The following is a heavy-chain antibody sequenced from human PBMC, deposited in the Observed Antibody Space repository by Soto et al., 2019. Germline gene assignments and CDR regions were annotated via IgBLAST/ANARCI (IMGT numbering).Heavy chain of an antibody. CDR1: GFTFSSYG. J-gene: IGHJ6*03. CDR3: AKDRCGGDCYSYYYYYYMDV. V-gene: IGHV3-30*18. CDR2: ISYDGSNK. Sequence: GGSLILSCAASGFTFSSYGMHWVRQAPGKGLEWVAVISYDGSNKYYADSVKGRFTISRDNSKNTLYLQMNSLRAEDTAVYYCAKDRCGGDCYSYYYYYYMDVWGKGTTVTVSS. D-gene: IGHD2-21*01.